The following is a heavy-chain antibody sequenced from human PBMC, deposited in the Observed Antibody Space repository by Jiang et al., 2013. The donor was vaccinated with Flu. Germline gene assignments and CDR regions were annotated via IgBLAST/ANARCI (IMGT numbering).Heavy chain of an antibody. CDR3: ARTYYYDSSGYYPGSAFDI. D-gene: IGHD3-22*01. CDR2: TYYRSKWYN. Sequence: AAWNWIRQSPSRGLEWLGRTYYRSKWYNDYAVSVKSRITINPDTSKNQFSLQLNSVTPEDTAVYYCARTYYYDSSGYYPGSAFDIWGQGTMVTVSS. J-gene: IGHJ3*02. CDR1: AA. V-gene: IGHV6-1*01.